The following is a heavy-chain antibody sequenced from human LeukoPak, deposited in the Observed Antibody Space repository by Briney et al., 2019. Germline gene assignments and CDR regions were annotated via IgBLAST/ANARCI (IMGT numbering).Heavy chain of an antibody. Sequence: PGGSLRLSCAASGFTFSTYELNWVRQAPGKGLEWVSDISGDGDTIYYADSVKGRFTISRDNAKNSLYLQMNSLRAEDTGLYYCARYFDFWSGYHPGGEVGYWGQGTLVTVSS. V-gene: IGHV3-48*03. J-gene: IGHJ4*02. CDR1: GFTFSTYE. D-gene: IGHD3-3*01. CDR2: ISGDGDTI. CDR3: ARYFDFWSGYHPGGEVGY.